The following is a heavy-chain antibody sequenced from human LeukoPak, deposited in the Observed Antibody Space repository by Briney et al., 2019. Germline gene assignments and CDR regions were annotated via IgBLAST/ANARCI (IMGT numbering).Heavy chain of an antibody. CDR2: IFYSGIT. J-gene: IGHJ4*02. V-gene: IGHV4-59*08. Sequence: PLETPSLTCTLSLGSPCSYTWRWLWDTPGGGVGWGGYIFYSGITNYNPSHSLKSRVTISVDTSKNQFSLKLSSVSAADTAVYYCATGSGGYYNPFDYWGEGTLVTVSS. D-gene: IGHD3-10*01. CDR1: LGSPCSYT. CDR3: ATGSGGYYNPFDY.